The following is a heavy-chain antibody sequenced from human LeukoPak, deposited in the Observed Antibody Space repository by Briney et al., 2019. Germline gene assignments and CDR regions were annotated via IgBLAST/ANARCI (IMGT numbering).Heavy chain of an antibody. J-gene: IGHJ6*02. CDR3: ARCCYYYYGMDV. Sequence: RPSETLSLTCAVYGGSFSGYYWSWIRQPPGKGLEWIGEINHSGSTNYNPSIKSRVTISVDTSKNQFSLKLSSVTAADTAVYYCARCCYYYYGMDVWGQGTTVTVSS. CDR1: GGSFSGYY. V-gene: IGHV4-34*01. CDR2: INHSGST.